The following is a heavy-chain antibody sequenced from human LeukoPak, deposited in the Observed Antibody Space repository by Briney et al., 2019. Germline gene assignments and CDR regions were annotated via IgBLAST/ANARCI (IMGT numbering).Heavy chain of an antibody. Sequence: KPSETLSLTCTISGGSISNYFWTWIRQPPGKGLEWIGYIYGSGTTYYNPSLESRVTISVDTSKKQFSVKLTSVTAADTAVYYCARRNQAAVGHEVDSWGQGILVSVSS. D-gene: IGHD6-13*01. V-gene: IGHV4-59*08. CDR2: IYGSGTT. CDR3: ARRNQAAVGHEVDS. J-gene: IGHJ4*02. CDR1: GGSISNYF.